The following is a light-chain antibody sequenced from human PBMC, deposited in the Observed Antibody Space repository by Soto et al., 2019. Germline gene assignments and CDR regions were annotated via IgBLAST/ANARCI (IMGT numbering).Light chain of an antibody. V-gene: IGLV1-51*01. CDR1: ASNIGNNS. J-gene: IGLJ1*01. CDR2: DDN. Sequence: QSVLTQPPSVSAAPGQRVTISCSGSASNIGNNSVSWYQQLPGAAPKLLIYDDNNRPSGIPDRFSGSKSGTSATLGITGLQTGDEADYYRGTWATSLPACVFGPGTKVTVL. CDR3: GTWATSLPACV.